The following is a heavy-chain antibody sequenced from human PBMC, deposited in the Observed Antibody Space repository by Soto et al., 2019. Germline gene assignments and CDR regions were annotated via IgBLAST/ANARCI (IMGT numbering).Heavy chain of an antibody. V-gene: IGHV1-69*13. D-gene: IGHD3-22*01. J-gene: IGHJ4*02. Sequence: GASVKVSCKASGGTFSSYAISWVRQAPGQGLEWMGGIIPIFGTANYAQKFQGRVTITADESTSTAYMELSSLRSEDTAVYYCARDRPYYHDSSGYYRPQALYYWGQGTLVTVSS. CDR1: GGTFSSYA. CDR3: ARDRPYYHDSSGYYRPQALYY. CDR2: IIPIFGTA.